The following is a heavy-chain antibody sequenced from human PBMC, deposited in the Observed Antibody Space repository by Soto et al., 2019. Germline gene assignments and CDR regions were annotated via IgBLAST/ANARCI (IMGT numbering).Heavy chain of an antibody. D-gene: IGHD2-15*01. V-gene: IGHV1-46*03. CDR3: ARDIWPIVVVVAATGDAFDI. J-gene: IGHJ3*02. CDR1: GYTFTSYY. Sequence: EASVKVSCKASGYTFTSYYMHWVRQAPGQGLEWMGIINPSGGSTSYAQKFQGRVTMTRDTSTSTVYMELSSLRSEDTAVYYCARDIWPIVVVVAATGDAFDIWGQGTMVTVSS. CDR2: INPSGGST.